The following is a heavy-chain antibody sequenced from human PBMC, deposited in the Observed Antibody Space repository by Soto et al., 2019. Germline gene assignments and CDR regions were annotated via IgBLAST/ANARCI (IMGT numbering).Heavy chain of an antibody. CDR2: IYWDDDK. CDR3: AHTVSRYLLYH. D-gene: IGHD1-1*01. J-gene: IGHJ5*02. CDR1: GFSLSTNGVG. V-gene: IGHV2-5*02. Sequence: QITLKESGPTLVKPTQTLTLTCTYSGFSLSTNGVGVGWIRQPPGKALEWLALIYWDDDKRYSPSLKSRLTITKDTSKRQVVLTITNMDPVDTATYYCAHTVSRYLLYHWGQGTLVTVSS.